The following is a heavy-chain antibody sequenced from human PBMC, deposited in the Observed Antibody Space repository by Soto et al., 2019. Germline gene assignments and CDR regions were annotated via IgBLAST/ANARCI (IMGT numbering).Heavy chain of an antibody. Sequence: SETLSLTCTVSGGSISSYYWSWIRQPPGKGLEWIGNIYYSGSTNYNPSLKSRVTISVDTSKNQFSLKLSSVTAADTAVYYCARLDYYDSSGFDYWGQGTLVTVSS. J-gene: IGHJ4*02. CDR1: GGSISSYY. V-gene: IGHV4-59*08. CDR2: IYYSGST. CDR3: ARLDYYDSSGFDY. D-gene: IGHD3-22*01.